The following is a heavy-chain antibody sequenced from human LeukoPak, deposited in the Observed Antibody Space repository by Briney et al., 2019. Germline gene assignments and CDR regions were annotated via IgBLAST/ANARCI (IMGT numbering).Heavy chain of an antibody. CDR1: GFTLSNYG. CDR2: ISSDGSII. Sequence: GGSLRLSCAASGFTLSNYGMHWVRQAPGKGLEWVAVISSDGSIIKEADSVKGRFTISRDNSKNTLYLQMNSLRAEDTAVYYCAGAVAGAFDIWGQGTMVTVSS. CDR3: AGAVAGAFDI. V-gene: IGHV3-30*03. D-gene: IGHD6-19*01. J-gene: IGHJ3*02.